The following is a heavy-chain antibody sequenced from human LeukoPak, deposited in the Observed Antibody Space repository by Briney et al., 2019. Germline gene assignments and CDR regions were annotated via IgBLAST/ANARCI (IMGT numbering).Heavy chain of an antibody. J-gene: IGHJ4*02. CDR2: IYYTET. CDR1: GGSVSDYY. V-gene: IGHV4-59*02. D-gene: IGHD7-27*01. Sequence: ASETLSLTCTVSGGSVSDYYWSWIRQSPGKGLEWIGYIYYTETSYNPSLKSRVTISADTSKNQFSLKLYSVTAADTAVYYCATRKLGNDYWGQGTLVTVSS. CDR3: ATRKLGNDY.